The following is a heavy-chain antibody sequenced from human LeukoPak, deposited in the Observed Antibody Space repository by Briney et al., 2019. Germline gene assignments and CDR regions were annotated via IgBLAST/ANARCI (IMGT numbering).Heavy chain of an antibody. J-gene: IGHJ4*02. V-gene: IGHV3-20*04. CDR1: GFTFDDYG. Sequence: GGSLRLSCAASGFTFDDYGMSWVRQAPGKGLEWVSGINWNGGSTGYADSVKGRFTISRDNAKNSLYLQMNSLRAEDTALYYCARILGGYDAGYYFDYWGQGTLVTVS. CDR2: INWNGGST. CDR3: ARILGGYDAGYYFDY. D-gene: IGHD5-12*01.